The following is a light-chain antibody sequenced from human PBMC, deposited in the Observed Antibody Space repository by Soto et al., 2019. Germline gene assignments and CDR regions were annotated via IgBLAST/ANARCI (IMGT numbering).Light chain of an antibody. V-gene: IGLV2-14*01. CDR2: DVR. Sequence: LTQPASVSGSPGQSITISCTGTSRDVGGYNYVSWYQQHPGKAPKLMIYDVRNRPSGVSNRFSGSKSVNTASLTISGLQAEDEADYYCSSYTTISTYVFGTGTKVTVL. J-gene: IGLJ1*01. CDR3: SSYTTISTYV. CDR1: SRDVGGYNY.